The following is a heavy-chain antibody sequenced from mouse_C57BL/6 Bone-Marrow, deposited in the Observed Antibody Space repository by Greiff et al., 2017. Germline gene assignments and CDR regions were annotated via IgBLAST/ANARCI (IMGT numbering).Heavy chain of an antibody. Sequence: VQLQQSGAELVRPGTSVKVSCKASGYAFTNYLIEWVKQRPGQGLEWIGVINPGSGGTNYNEKFKGKATLTADKSSSTAYMQLSSLTSEDSAVYFCARGYYGWFAYRGQGTLVTVSA. J-gene: IGHJ3*01. CDR3: ARGYYGWFAY. V-gene: IGHV1-54*01. D-gene: IGHD1-1*01. CDR2: INPGSGGT. CDR1: GYAFTNYL.